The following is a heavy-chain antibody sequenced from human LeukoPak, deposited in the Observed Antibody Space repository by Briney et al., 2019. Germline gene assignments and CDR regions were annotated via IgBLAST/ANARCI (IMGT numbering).Heavy chain of an antibody. CDR3: AREPITIFGVIISGDYYYGMDV. Sequence: ASVTVSCKASGYTFTGYYMHWVRQAPGQGLEWMGRINPNSGGTNYAQKFQGRVTTTRDTSISTAYMELSRLRSDDTAVYYCAREPITIFGVIISGDYYYGMDVWGQGTTVTVSS. CDR2: INPNSGGT. CDR1: GYTFTGYY. J-gene: IGHJ6*02. D-gene: IGHD3-3*01. V-gene: IGHV1-2*06.